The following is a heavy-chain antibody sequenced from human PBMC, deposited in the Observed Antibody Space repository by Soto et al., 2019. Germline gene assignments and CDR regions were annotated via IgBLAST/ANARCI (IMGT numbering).Heavy chain of an antibody. CDR3: VRPGLKRAGGWFDR. V-gene: IGHV1-69*01. CDR2: INSFSETT. J-gene: IGHJ5*02. CDR1: GGTFSSYG. D-gene: IGHD2-15*01. Sequence: QVQLVQSGAEVKKPGSSVKVSCKASGGTFSSYGVTWVRQAPGQGLEWVGGINSFSETTNYAQWFEGRDTITAEESRSTASMELISMRSEDTAVYYCVRPGLKRAGGWFDRWGQGTVVIVSS.